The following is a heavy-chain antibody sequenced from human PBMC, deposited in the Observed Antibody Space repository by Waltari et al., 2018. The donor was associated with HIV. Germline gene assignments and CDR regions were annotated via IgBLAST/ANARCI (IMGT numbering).Heavy chain of an antibody. CDR1: GFTFDDYA. CDR3: AKDKRSGYGGNSVWYFDL. CDR2: ISWNSGTI. V-gene: IGHV3-9*01. J-gene: IGHJ2*01. D-gene: IGHD4-17*01. Sequence: QLVESGGGLVQPGRSLRLSCAASGFTFDDYAMHWVRQAPGKGLEWVSGISWNSGTIGYADSVKGRFTISRDNAKNSLYLQMNSLRAEDTALYYCAKDKRSGYGGNSVWYFDLWGRGTLVTVSS.